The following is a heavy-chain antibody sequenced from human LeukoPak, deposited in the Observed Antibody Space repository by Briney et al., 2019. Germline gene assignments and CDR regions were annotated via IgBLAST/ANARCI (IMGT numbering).Heavy chain of an antibody. Sequence: GSLRLSCAASGFTVSSNYMSWVRQPPGKGLEWIGYIHYSGTTSHNPSLKSRVSISVDTSKNQFSLKVSSVTAADTAVYYCARLKGEASVTERFDYWGQGTLVTVSS. V-gene: IGHV4-59*08. CDR2: IHYSGTT. CDR3: ARLKGEASVTERFDY. J-gene: IGHJ4*02. D-gene: IGHD3-16*01. CDR1: GFTVSSNY.